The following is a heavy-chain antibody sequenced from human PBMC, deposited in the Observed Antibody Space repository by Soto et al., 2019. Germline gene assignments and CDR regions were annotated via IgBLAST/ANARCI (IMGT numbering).Heavy chain of an antibody. Sequence: EVQLVESGGGLVKPGGSLRLSCAASGFTFSNAWMNWVRQAPGKGLEWVGRIKRNTDGGTIDDAAPVKGRFTISRDDSNDALYLHMQSLKTEDTVVSYCPTVGCDILSGYRDDAFDIWGQGTMVTVSS. D-gene: IGHD3-9*01. CDR3: PTVGCDILSGYRDDAFDI. CDR2: IKRNTDGGTI. CDR1: GFTFSNAW. V-gene: IGHV3-15*07. J-gene: IGHJ3*02.